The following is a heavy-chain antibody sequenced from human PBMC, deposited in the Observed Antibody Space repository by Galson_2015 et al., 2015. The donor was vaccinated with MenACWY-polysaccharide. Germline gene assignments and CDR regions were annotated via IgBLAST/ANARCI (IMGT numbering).Heavy chain of an antibody. CDR1: GFTVRTYY. V-gene: IGHV3-53*01. J-gene: IGHJ4*02. CDR3: ARGPRYTDYSGGQSYFDH. D-gene: IGHD2-15*01. Sequence: SLRLSCAVSGFTVRTYYMSWVRQTPAQGLEWVAVLYNGDVTYYADSVKGRFTISRDSSKNSLSLQMNSLRAEDTAVYYCARGPRYTDYSGGQSYFDHWGQGTLVSVSS. CDR2: LYNGDVT.